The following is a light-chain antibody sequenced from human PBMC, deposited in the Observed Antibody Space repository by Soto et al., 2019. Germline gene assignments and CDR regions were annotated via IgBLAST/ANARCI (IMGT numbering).Light chain of an antibody. V-gene: IGKV1-6*01. Sequence: AIQMNQSPSSLSASVGDRVTITCRASQGVSNDVGWYQQKPGKAPRLLIYAASTLQSEVPSRFSGSQSATAFTLTISNLEPEDFATQYGLQDYDYPLTFGGGTKVE. CDR1: QGVSND. J-gene: IGKJ4*01. CDR3: LQDYDYPLT. CDR2: AAS.